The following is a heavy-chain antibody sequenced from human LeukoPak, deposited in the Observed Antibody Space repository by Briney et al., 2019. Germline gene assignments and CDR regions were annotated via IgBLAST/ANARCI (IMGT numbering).Heavy chain of an antibody. Sequence: PGGSLRLSCAASRLTSSFYGMHWVRQAPGKGLEWVAFISFEGTTKYYADSVKGRFTLSRDNSKKTLSLQLDSLRAEDTAVYYCAKDLIGQTWGFFDYWGQGTLVTVSS. CDR2: ISFEGTTK. CDR1: RLTSSFYG. D-gene: IGHD2/OR15-2a*01. CDR3: AKDLIGQTWGFFDY. V-gene: IGHV3-30*18. J-gene: IGHJ4*02.